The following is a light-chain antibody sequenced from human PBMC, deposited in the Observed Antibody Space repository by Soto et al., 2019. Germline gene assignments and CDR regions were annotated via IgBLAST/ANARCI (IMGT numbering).Light chain of an antibody. J-gene: IGKJ1*01. Sequence: DIVMTQSPDSLAVSLGETATIDCKSSQSVLYSSNNKNYLAWFQQKSGQPPKLLIYWASTRESGVPDRFSGSGSETDFTLTISSLQAEDVAVYYCQQYYTTPQAFGQGTKVDI. CDR2: WAS. V-gene: IGKV4-1*01. CDR3: QQYYTTPQA. CDR1: QSVLYSSNNKNY.